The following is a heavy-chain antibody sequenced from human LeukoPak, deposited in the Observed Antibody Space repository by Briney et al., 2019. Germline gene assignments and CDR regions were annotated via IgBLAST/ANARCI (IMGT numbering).Heavy chain of an antibody. V-gene: IGHV3-7*03. CDR2: IKEDGSVK. CDR1: GSTFSSHW. Sequence: GGSLRLSCTASGSTFSSHWMTWVRQPPGKGVEWVANIKEDGSVKYYVDSVKGRFTISRDNTKNALYLQMNSLRADDTAVYFCARDSTWRLDYWGQGTLITVSS. D-gene: IGHD5-12*01. CDR3: ARDSTWRLDY. J-gene: IGHJ4*02.